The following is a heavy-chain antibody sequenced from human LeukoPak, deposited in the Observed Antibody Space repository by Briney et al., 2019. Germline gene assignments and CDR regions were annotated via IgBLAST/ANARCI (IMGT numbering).Heavy chain of an antibody. J-gene: IGHJ4*02. CDR1: GYTFTGYY. CDR3: ARSSFLWYFDS. CDR2: INPNSGGT. Sequence: ASVKVSCKASGYTFTGYYMHWVRQAPGQGLEWMGWINPNSGGTNYAQKFQGRVTMTRDTSISTAYMELSSLRSEDTAVYYCARSSFLWYFDSWGQGTLVTVSS. V-gene: IGHV1-2*02. D-gene: IGHD3-16*01.